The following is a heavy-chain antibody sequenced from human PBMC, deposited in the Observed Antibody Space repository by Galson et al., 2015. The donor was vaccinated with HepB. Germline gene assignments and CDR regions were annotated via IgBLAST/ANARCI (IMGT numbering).Heavy chain of an antibody. D-gene: IGHD1-26*01. V-gene: IGHV3-30*03. CDR2: ISYDGSNK. CDR1: GFTFSSYG. CDR3: AIRGWEPPYGVYFDY. J-gene: IGHJ4*02. Sequence: SLRLSCAASGFTFSSYGMHWVRQAPGKGLEWVAVISYDGSNKYYADSVKGRFTISRDNSKNTLYLQMNSLRAEDTAVYYCAIRGWEPPYGVYFDYWGQGTLVTVSS.